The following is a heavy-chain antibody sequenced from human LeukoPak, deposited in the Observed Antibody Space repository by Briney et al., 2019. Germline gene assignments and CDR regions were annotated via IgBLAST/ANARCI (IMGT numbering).Heavy chain of an antibody. CDR2: INHSGST. V-gene: IGHV4-34*01. CDR1: GGSFSGYY. Sequence: SETLSLICAVYGGSFSGYYWSWIRQPPGKGLEWIGEINHSGSTNYNPSLKSRVTISVDTSKNQFSLKLSSVTAADTAVYYCARVGGTYAFDIWGQGTMVTVSS. CDR3: ARVGGTYAFDI. J-gene: IGHJ3*02. D-gene: IGHD2-15*01.